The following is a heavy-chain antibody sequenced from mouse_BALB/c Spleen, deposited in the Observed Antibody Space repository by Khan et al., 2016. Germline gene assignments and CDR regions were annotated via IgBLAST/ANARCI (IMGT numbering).Heavy chain of an antibody. CDR1: GYTFTNYG. CDR2: INTNTGEP. D-gene: IGHD1-1*01. J-gene: IGHJ3*01. CDR3: ADDYYGSNWFAY. V-gene: IGHV9-3*02. Sequence: QIQLVQSGPELKKPGETDKISCKASGYTFTNYGMNWVKQAPGKGLKWMGWINTNTGEPTYAEEFKGRFAFSLETSARTAYLQINNLKNEDTATYFCADDYYGSNWFAYWGHGTLFTVSA.